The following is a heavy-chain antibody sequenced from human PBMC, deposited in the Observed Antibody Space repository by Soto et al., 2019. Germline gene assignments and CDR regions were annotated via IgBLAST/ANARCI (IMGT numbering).Heavy chain of an antibody. J-gene: IGHJ4*02. Sequence: SETLSLTCTVSGGSISRGGYYWSWIRQNPGKGLEWIGYTYNSVSTYYNPSLKSRVTISVDPSKNQFSLRLSSVTAADTAVYYCAKSLWDTSGWKTDYWGQGTLVTVSS. V-gene: IGHV4-31*03. CDR2: TYNSVST. CDR3: AKSLWDTSGWKTDY. CDR1: GGSISRGGYY. D-gene: IGHD6-19*01.